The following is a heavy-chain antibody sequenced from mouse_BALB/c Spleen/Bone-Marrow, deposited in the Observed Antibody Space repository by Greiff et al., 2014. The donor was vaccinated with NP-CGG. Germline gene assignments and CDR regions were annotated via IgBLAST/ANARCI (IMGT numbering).Heavy chain of an antibody. CDR2: ISSGSSTI. V-gene: IGHV5-17*02. CDR1: GFTFSSFG. Sequence: DVKLVESGGGLVQPGGSRKLSCAASGFTFSSFGMHWVRQAPEKGLEWVAYISSGSSTIYYADTMKGRFTISSDNPKNTLFLQMTSLRSEDTAMYYCTRSGTLGAMDYWGQGTSVTVSS. D-gene: IGHD3-3*01. CDR3: TRSGTLGAMDY. J-gene: IGHJ4*01.